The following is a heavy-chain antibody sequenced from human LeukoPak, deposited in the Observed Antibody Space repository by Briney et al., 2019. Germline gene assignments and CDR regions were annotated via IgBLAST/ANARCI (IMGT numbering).Heavy chain of an antibody. Sequence: PGGSVTLSCAASGFTFSSYGMHWVRQAPGKGLEWVAVISYDGSNKYYADSVKGRFTISRDNSKNTLYLQMNSLRAEDTAVYYCAKALYSSGWGYWGQGTLVTVSS. V-gene: IGHV3-30*18. CDR3: AKALYSSGWGY. CDR1: GFTFSSYG. D-gene: IGHD6-19*01. J-gene: IGHJ4*02. CDR2: ISYDGSNK.